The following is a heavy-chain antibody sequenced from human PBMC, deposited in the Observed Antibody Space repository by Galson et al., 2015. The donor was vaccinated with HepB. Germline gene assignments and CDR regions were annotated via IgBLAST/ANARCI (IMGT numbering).Heavy chain of an antibody. Sequence: FTFSGSGIHWVRLASGKGLEWVGRIRNRANNYATAYAASVRGRFTVSRDDSKNTAYLQMNSLKTEDTAVYYCTRPGYGSSWFLDYSHGMDIWGQGTTVIVS. CDR3: TRPGYGSSWFLDYSHGMDI. D-gene: IGHD6-13*01. CDR1: FTFSGSG. J-gene: IGHJ6*02. CDR2: IRNRANNYAT. V-gene: IGHV3-73*01.